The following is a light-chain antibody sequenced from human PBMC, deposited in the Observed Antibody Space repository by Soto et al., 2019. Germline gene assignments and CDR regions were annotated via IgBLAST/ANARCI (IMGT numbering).Light chain of an antibody. CDR1: QSVDSSF. J-gene: IGKJ1*01. Sequence: EIVLTQSPGSLSLSPGERATLSCRASQSVDSSFFAWYQQKPGQAPRLLIYGASNRATGIPDRFSGSGSGTHFTLTISRLEPEDFEVYYCQQYVSSVTFGQGTKVEIK. CDR2: GAS. CDR3: QQYVSSVT. V-gene: IGKV3-20*01.